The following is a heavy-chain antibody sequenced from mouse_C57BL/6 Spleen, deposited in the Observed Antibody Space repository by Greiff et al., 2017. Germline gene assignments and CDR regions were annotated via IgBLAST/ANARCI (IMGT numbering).Heavy chain of an antibody. V-gene: IGHV5-9*01. CDR2: ISGGGGNT. CDR3: ARGYDYDNCYFDV. CDR1: GFTFSSYS. Sequence: EVKLVESGGGLVKPGGSLKLSCAASGFTFSSYSMSWVRQTPEKRLEWVGTISGGGGNTYYPDSVKGRFTISRDNANTTLYLQMSSLRSEDTALYYCARGYDYDNCYFDVWGTGTTVTVSS. D-gene: IGHD2-4*01. J-gene: IGHJ1*03.